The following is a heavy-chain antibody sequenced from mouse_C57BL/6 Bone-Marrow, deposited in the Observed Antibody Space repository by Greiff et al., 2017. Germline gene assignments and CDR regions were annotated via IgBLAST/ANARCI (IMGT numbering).Heavy chain of an antibody. Sequence: EVQLQQSGPELVKPGASVKISCKASGYTFTDYYMNWVKQSHGKSLEWIGDINPNNGGTSYNQKFKGKATLTVDKSSSTAYMELRSLTSEDSAVYYCASREYYYGSSGDYFDYWGQGTTRTVSS. CDR2: INPNNGGT. CDR1: GYTFTDYY. D-gene: IGHD1-1*01. CDR3: ASREYYYGSSGDYFDY. V-gene: IGHV1-26*01. J-gene: IGHJ2*01.